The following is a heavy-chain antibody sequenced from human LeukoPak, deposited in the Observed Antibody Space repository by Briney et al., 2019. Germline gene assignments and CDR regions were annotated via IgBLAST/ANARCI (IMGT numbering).Heavy chain of an antibody. J-gene: IGHJ4*02. CDR2: IYSGGST. D-gene: IGHD3-16*01. CDR1: GFTFSSYS. V-gene: IGHV3-66*01. Sequence: GGSLRLSCAASGFTFSSYSMNWVRQAPGKGLEWVSVIYSGGSTLYADSVKGRFTISRDNAKNSLYLQMNSLRAEDTAVYYCAGGPSLYYFDYWGQGTLVTVSS. CDR3: AGGPSLYYFDY.